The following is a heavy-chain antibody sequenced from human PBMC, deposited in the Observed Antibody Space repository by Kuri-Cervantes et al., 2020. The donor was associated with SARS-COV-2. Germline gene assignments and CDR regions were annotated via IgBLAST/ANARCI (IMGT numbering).Heavy chain of an antibody. CDR2: ISNDGSKE. CDR1: GFTFSGYG. D-gene: IGHD1-14*01. V-gene: IGHV3-30*03. CDR3: ASHVGKHGYFQH. J-gene: IGHJ1*01. Sequence: GGSLRLSCADSGFTFSGYGMHWVRQAPGKGLEWVAVISNDGSKEYYADSVKGRFTISRDNAKNSLYLQMNSLRAEDTAVYYCASHVGKHGYFQHWGQGTLVTVSS.